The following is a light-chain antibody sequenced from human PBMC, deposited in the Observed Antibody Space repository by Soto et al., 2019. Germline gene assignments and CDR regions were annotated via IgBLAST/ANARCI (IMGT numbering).Light chain of an antibody. Sequence: DIQMTQSPSSLSASVGDRVTITCRASQSISNYLNWYQQKPGKVPKLLIYGASSIRSGVPSRLSGSGSGTYFTLTISSLQPDDFATYYCQQSYSTPHTFGQGTKLEIK. CDR3: QQSYSTPHT. CDR1: QSISNY. CDR2: GAS. V-gene: IGKV1-39*01. J-gene: IGKJ2*01.